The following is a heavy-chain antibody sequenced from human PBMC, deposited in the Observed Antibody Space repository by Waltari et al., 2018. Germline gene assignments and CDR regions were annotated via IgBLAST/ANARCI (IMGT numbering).Heavy chain of an antibody. J-gene: IGHJ4*02. CDR3: ARVPDITARPCDS. CDR2: VGHGGGT. V-gene: IGHV4-34*01. CDR1: DGSFSGYY. D-gene: IGHD2-15*01. Sequence: QARLVQWGTGLLKPSETLSLTCAVYDGSFSGYYWTWLRQSPGVGLEWIGEVGHGGGTNYNPSLGGRVTITIDTSRNQFSLHLKSVTAADTAIYYCARVPDITARPCDSRGEGTLVAVTS.